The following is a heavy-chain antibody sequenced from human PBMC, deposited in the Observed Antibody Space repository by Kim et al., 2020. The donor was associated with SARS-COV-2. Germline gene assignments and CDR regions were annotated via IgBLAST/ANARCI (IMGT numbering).Heavy chain of an antibody. D-gene: IGHD5-12*01. J-gene: IGHJ4*01. Sequence: GGSLRLACEASGFTFSSYAMHWVRQAPGKGLEWVAVISYDGSFKYYADSVKGRLTISRDDSKNTLYLQMNSLRAEDTAVYSCASESSGFPTSPNFDFCG. CDR1: GFTFSSYA. CDR3: ASESSGFPTSPNFDF. CDR2: ISYDGSFK. V-gene: IGHV3-30*04.